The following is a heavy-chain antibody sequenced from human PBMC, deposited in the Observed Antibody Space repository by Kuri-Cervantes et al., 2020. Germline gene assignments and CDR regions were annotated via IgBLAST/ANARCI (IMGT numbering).Heavy chain of an antibody. D-gene: IGHD3-3*01. Sequence: GGSLRLSCAASGFTFDDYAMHWVRQAPGKGLEWASGISWNSGSIGYADSVKGRFTISRDNAKNSLYLQMNSLRAEDTAVYYCARGEYMSGGGYYTWGQGTLVTVSS. J-gene: IGHJ5*02. V-gene: IGHV3-9*01. CDR3: ARGEYMSGGGYYT. CDR1: GFTFDDYA. CDR2: ISWNSGSI.